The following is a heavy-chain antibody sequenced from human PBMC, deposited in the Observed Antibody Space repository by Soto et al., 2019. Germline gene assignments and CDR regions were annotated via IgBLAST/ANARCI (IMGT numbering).Heavy chain of an antibody. D-gene: IGHD2-21*02. J-gene: IGHJ4*02. CDR1: GDSISSDKW. V-gene: IGHV4-4*02. CDR2: IHHSGRT. CDR3: ARGGDWQVDY. Sequence: QVQLQESGPGLVKPSGTLSLTCAVSGDSISSDKWWSWGRQPPGKGLEWIGEIHHSGRTNYNPTLKSRVTILVEKSKNQVSLELSSMTAADTAVYYCARGGDWQVDYWGQGTLVTVSS.